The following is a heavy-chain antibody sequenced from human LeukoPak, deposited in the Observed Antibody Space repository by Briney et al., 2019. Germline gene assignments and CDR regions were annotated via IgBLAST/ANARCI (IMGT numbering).Heavy chain of an antibody. CDR2: IIPIFGTA. CDR1: GGTFSSYA. J-gene: IGHJ4*02. D-gene: IGHD3-3*02. CDR3: ARDWQGYLNGGIWDY. V-gene: IGHV1-69*05. Sequence: SVKVSCEASGGTFSSYAISWVRQAPGQGLEWMGRIIPIFGTANYAQKFQGRVTITTDESTSTAYMELSSLRSEDTAVYYCARDWQGYLNGGIWDYWGQGTLVTVSS.